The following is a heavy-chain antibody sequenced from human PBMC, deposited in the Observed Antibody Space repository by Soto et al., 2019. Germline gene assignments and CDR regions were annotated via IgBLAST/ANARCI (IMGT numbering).Heavy chain of an antibody. CDR1: GGSISSSSYY. V-gene: IGHV4-39*01. Sequence: PSETLSLTCTVSGGSISSSSYYWCWIRQPPGKGLEWFGRIYYSGSTSYNPSLKSRVTISVATSKNQFSLKLSSVTPADKAGYFCARNGAAVGTWYFELWGRGTLVTVSS. D-gene: IGHD6-13*01. J-gene: IGHJ2*01. CDR2: IYYSGST. CDR3: ARNGAAVGTWYFEL.